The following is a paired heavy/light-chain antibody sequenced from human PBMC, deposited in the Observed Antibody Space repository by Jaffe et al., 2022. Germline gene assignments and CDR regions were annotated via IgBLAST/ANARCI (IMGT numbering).Heavy chain of an antibody. V-gene: IGHV3-9*01. J-gene: IGHJ4*02. CDR2: ISWNSVSI. Sequence: EVQLVESGGGLVQPGRSLRLSCAASGFNFDEYAMHWVRQAPGKGLEWVSGISWNSVSIGYADSVKGRFTISRDNAKNSLYLQMNTLRAEDTALYYCAKGYGDPTWEYFDYWGQGTLVTVSS. CDR1: GFNFDEYA. D-gene: IGHD4-17*01. CDR3: AKGYGDPTWEYFDY.
Light chain of an antibody. J-gene: IGLJ3*02. CDR1: SSNIGSNY. Sequence: QSVLTQPPSASGTPGQRVTISCSGSSSNIGSNYVYWYQQLPGTAPKLLIYRNNQRPSGVPDRFSGSKSGTSASLAISGLRSEDEADYYCATCDDSLSGHWVFGGGTKLTVL. V-gene: IGLV1-47*01. CDR2: RNN. CDR3: ATCDDSLSGHWV.